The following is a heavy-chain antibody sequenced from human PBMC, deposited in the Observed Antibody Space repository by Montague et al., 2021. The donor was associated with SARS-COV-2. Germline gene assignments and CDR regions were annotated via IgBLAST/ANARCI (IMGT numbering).Heavy chain of an antibody. D-gene: IGHD6-13*01. Sequence: CAISGGSVSSNTAASNWLRHSPSRGLEWLGSTYYRSKWYYDYAVSVKSRMTISPDTSKNQFSLQLSSVTPEDRAVYYCARDPRYSLSWSLDYWGQGTLVTVSS. CDR1: GGSVSSNTAA. CDR3: ARDPRYSLSWSLDY. CDR2: TYYRSKWYY. J-gene: IGHJ4*02. V-gene: IGHV6-1*01.